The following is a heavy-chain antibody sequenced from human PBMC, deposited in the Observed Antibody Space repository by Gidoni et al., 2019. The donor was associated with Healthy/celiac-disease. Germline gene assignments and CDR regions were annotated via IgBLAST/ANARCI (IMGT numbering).Heavy chain of an antibody. CDR1: GFTFSSYA. CDR3: AKGPQWLFDY. V-gene: IGHV3-23*01. CDR2: ISGSGGST. Sequence: EVQLLESGGGLVQPGGSLRLSCAASGFTFSSYAMCGVRKAPGKGLEWFSAISGSGGSTYYADYVKGRLTISRDNSKNTLYLQMNSLRAEETAVYYCAKGPQWLFDYWGQGTLVTVSS. J-gene: IGHJ4*02. D-gene: IGHD3-22*01.